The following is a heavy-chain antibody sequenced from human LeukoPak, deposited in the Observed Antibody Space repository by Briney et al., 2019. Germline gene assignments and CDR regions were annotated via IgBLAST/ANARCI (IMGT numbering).Heavy chain of an antibody. CDR3: AREPPPENGGFDY. Sequence: QSGGSLRLSCAASGFTFSSFWMTWVRQAPGKGLEWVANINQDGSEKYYVDSVQGRFTISRDNAKNSLYLQMNSLRAEDTAVYYCAREPPPENGGFDYWGQGTLVTVSS. V-gene: IGHV3-7*01. D-gene: IGHD3-10*01. CDR2: INQDGSEK. J-gene: IGHJ4*02. CDR1: GFTFSSFW.